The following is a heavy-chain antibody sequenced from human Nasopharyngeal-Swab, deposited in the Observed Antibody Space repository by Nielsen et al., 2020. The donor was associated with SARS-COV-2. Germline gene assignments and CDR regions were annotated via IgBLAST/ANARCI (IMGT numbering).Heavy chain of an antibody. Sequence: ASVQVSCKASRCTFTSYVISWVRQAPGQGLDWMGWISAYNGNTNYAQQPQGRVTMTTDTSTSTAYMELRSLRSDDTAVYYCARDISGRDPYDILTGYMGGYYYYGMDVWGQGTTVTVSS. J-gene: IGHJ6*02. CDR3: ARDISGRDPYDILTGYMGGYYYYGMDV. CDR2: ISAYNGNT. V-gene: IGHV1-18*01. D-gene: IGHD3-9*01. CDR1: RCTFTSYV.